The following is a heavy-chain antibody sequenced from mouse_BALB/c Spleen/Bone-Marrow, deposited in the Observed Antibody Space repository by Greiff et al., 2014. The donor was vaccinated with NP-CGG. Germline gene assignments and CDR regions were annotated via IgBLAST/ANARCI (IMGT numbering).Heavy chain of an antibody. J-gene: IGHJ2*01. CDR1: GFTFSSFG. D-gene: IGHD1-1*01. V-gene: IGHV5-17*02. CDR3: ARSRFPDYGSSPFDY. Sequence: VHVKQSGGGLVQPGGSRKLSCAASGFTFSSFGMHWVRQAPEKGLEWVAYISSGSSTIYYADTVKGRFTISRDNPKNILFLQMTSLRSEDTAMYYCARSRFPDYGSSPFDYWGQGTTLTVSS. CDR2: ISSGSSTI.